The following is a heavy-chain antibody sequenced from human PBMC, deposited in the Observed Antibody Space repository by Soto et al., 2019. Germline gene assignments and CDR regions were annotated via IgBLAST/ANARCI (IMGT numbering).Heavy chain of an antibody. D-gene: IGHD3-16*01. J-gene: IGHJ6*02. CDR2: IAYAGSNK. Sequence: QAQLVESREGVVQPGRSLRLSCSAYGFTFRSYGLHRVRQAPGKGLEWGPVIAYAGSNKYYADSVKGRFTISRDYSKNTLYLQVNGLRDEDTAGYYCSKDQLMRGSYYYYGMDLWGQGTTVTVSS. V-gene: IGHV3-30*18. CDR3: SKDQLMRGSYYYYGMDL. CDR1: GFTFRSYG.